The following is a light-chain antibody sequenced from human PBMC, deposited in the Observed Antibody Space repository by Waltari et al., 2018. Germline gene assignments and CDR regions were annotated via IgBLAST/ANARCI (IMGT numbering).Light chain of an antibody. CDR3: QQYGSSPRT. V-gene: IGKV3-20*01. CDR2: GAS. J-gene: IGKJ2*01. Sequence: EIVLTQSPGTLYLSPGERATLSCRASQSVSSSYLAWYQQKPGQAPRLLIYGASSRATGIPDRFSGSGSGTDFTLTISRLEPEDFAVYYCQQYGSSPRTFGQVTKLEI. CDR1: QSVSSSY.